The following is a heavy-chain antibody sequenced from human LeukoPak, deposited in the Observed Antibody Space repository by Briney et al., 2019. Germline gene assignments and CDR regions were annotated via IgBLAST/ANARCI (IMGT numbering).Heavy chain of an antibody. J-gene: IGHJ4*02. V-gene: IGHV3-23*01. D-gene: IGHD3-22*01. CDR2: ISGTGGRT. CDR3: AKDRGYYDSSGLPEYYFDY. CDR1: GFTFSSYA. Sequence: HPGGSLRLSCAASGFTFSSYAMSWVRQAPGKGLEWVSAISGTGGRTYYADSVKGRFTISRDNSKNTLYLQMNSLRAEDTAVYYCAKDRGYYDSSGLPEYYFDYWGQGTLVTVSS.